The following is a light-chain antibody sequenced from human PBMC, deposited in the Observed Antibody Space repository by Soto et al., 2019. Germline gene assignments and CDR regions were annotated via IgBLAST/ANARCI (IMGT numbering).Light chain of an antibody. CDR2: DVN. J-gene: IGLJ1*01. CDR1: SSDVGSYDY. CDR3: CAYSTSGTHV. Sequence: QSALTQPASVSGSPGQSITFSCTGTSSDVGSYDYVSWHQQHPGKAPKLIIYDVNNRPSGVPSSFSGSKSGNTASLIISGLQTEDEADYYCCAYSTSGTHVFGTGTKVTVL. V-gene: IGLV2-14*03.